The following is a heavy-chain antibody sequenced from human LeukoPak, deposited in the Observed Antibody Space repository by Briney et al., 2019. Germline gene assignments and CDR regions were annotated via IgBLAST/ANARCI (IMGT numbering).Heavy chain of an antibody. CDR2: IYPGDSDT. CDR3: ARHRNCSGGSCYSTWFDP. CDR1: GYSFTSYW. V-gene: IGHV5-51*01. J-gene: IGHJ5*02. Sequence: GESLKISCKGSGYSFTSYWFGWVRQMPGKGLEWMGIIYPGDSDTRYSPSFQGQVTISADKSISTAYLQWSSLKASDTAMYYCARHRNCSGGSCYSTWFDPWGQGTLVTVSS. D-gene: IGHD2-15*01.